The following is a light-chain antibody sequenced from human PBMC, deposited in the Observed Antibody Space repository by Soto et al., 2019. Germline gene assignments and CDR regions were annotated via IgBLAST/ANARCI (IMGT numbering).Light chain of an antibody. Sequence: DIQMTQSPSSLSASIGDRVTISCRASQDIGAYVNWYQHKQGKDPRVLMYAASNLKSGVPPRFSGSGVGRDFTLTISDLQPEDFATYYCQHSYSTRTFGQGTKVERK. CDR1: QDIGAY. V-gene: IGKV1-39*01. CDR2: AAS. J-gene: IGKJ1*01. CDR3: QHSYSTRT.